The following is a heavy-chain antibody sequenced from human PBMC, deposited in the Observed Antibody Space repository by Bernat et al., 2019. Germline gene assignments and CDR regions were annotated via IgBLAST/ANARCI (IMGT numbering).Heavy chain of an antibody. V-gene: IGHV3-30-3*01. CDR3: ARDLGSARYYYYGMDV. CDR1: GFTFSSYA. Sequence: QVQLVESGGGVVQPGRSLRLSCAAPGFTFSSYAMHWVRQAPGKGLEWVAVISYDGSNKYYADSVKGRFTISRDNSKNTLYLQMNSLRAEDTAVYYCARDLGSARYYYYGMDVWGQGTTVTVSS. J-gene: IGHJ6*02. CDR2: ISYDGSNK.